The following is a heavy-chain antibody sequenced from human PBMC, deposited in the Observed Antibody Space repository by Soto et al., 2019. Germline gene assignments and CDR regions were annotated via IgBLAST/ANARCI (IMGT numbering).Heavy chain of an antibody. Sequence: QVQLVESGGGVVQPGRSLRLSCAASGFTLSSYVMHWVRQAPGKGLEWVARISYAGNDNYYADSVTGRFTISRDNSKKTLYLQMTGLRADDTAVYYCARDRQQWLEPAGGALPFWGQGTMVIVSS. D-gene: IGHD6-19*01. CDR2: ISYAGNDN. V-gene: IGHV3-30-3*01. CDR3: ARDRQQWLEPAGGALPF. CDR1: GFTLSSYV. J-gene: IGHJ3*01.